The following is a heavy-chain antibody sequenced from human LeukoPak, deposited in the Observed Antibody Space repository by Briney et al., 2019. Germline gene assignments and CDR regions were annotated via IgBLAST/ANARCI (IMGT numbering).Heavy chain of an antibody. Sequence: GGSLRLSCAASGFTFSSYSMNWVRQAPGKGLEWVSSISSSSSYIYYADSVKGRFTISGDNAKNSLYLQMNSLRAEDTAVYYCASSTYYDYVWGSYRYWVYWGQGTLVTVSS. CDR2: ISSSSSYI. CDR3: ASSTYYDYVWGSYRYWVY. V-gene: IGHV3-21*01. CDR1: GFTFSSYS. D-gene: IGHD3-16*02. J-gene: IGHJ4*02.